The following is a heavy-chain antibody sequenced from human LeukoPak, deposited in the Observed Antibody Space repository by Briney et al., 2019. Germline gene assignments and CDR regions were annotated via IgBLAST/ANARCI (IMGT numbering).Heavy chain of an antibody. V-gene: IGHV3-30*18. CDR1: GFTFSSYG. J-gene: IGHJ3*02. CDR3: AKDLLWFGELLRSHDAFDI. CDR2: ISYGGSNK. D-gene: IGHD3-10*01. Sequence: GGSLRLSCAASGFTFSSYGMHWVRQAPGKGLEWVAVISYGGSNKYYADSVKGRFTISRDNSKNTLYLQMNSLRAGDTAVYYCAKDLLWFGELLRSHDAFDIWGQGTMVTVSS.